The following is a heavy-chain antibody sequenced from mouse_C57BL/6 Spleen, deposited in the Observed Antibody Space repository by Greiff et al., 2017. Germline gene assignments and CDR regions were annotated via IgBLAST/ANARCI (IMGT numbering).Heavy chain of an antibody. CDR1: GYAFSSSW. J-gene: IGHJ2*01. CDR2: IYPGDGDT. D-gene: IGHD1-3*01. CDR3: SSQLTRGYFDV. Sequence: QVQLQQSGPELVKPGASVKISCKASGYAFSSSWMNWVKQRPGKGLEWIGRIYPGDGDTNYNGKFKGKATLTADKSSSTAYMQLSSLPAEDSAVSFYSSQLTRGYFDVWGTGTTLTVSS. V-gene: IGHV1-82*01.